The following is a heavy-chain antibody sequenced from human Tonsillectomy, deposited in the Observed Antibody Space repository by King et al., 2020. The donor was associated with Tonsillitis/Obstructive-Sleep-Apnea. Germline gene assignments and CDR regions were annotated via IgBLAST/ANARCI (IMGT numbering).Heavy chain of an antibody. V-gene: IGHV3-33*01. Sequence: VQLVESGGGVVQPGRSLRLSCAASGFTFSSYGMHWVRQAPGKGLEWGAVIWYDGSNKYYADSVKGRFTISRDNSKNTPYLQMNSLRAEDTAVYYCAGERRPSYDFWSGYYLLYHDAFDIWGQGTMVTVSS. D-gene: IGHD3-3*01. J-gene: IGHJ3*02. CDR3: AGERRPSYDFWSGYYLLYHDAFDI. CDR2: IWYDGSNK. CDR1: GFTFSSYG.